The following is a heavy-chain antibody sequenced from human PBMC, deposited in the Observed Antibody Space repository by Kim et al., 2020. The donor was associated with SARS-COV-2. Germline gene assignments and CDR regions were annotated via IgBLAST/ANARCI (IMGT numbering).Heavy chain of an antibody. CDR1: GFIFRNYW. V-gene: IGHV3-7*01. Sequence: GGSLRLSCTASGFIFRNYWMGWVRQTPGKGLECVANIKQDGSDKDYVDSVKGRFTISRDNAQNSLYLQMNSLRADDTAVYYCARHGSYTYDYWGQGTLVTFSS. CDR2: IKQDGSDK. J-gene: IGHJ4*02. D-gene: IGHD3-16*02. CDR3: ARHGSYTYDY.